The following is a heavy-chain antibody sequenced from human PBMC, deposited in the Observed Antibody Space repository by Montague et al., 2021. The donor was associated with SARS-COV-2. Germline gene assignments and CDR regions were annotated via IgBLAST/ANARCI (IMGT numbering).Heavy chain of an antibody. CDR2: IYYSGST. CDR3: ARGDYYDSTGYYDY. D-gene: IGHD3-22*01. CDR1: GGSISSYY. J-gene: IGHJ4*01. Sequence: SETLSLTCTVSGGSISSYYWSWIRQPPGKGLEWIGYIYYSGSTSYNPSLKGRVTISVDTSKNQFSLKVRSVTAADTAVYYCARGDYYDSTGYYDYWGQGTLVTVSS. V-gene: IGHV4-59*01.